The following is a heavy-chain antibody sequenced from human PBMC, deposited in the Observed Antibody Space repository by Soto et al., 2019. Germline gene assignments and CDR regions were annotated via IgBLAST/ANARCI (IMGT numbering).Heavy chain of an antibody. D-gene: IGHD5-12*01. CDR1: GGTFSSYA. V-gene: IGHV1-69*13. CDR2: IIPIFGTA. Sequence: GASVKVSCKASGGTFSSYAISWVRQAPGQGLEWMGGIIPIFGTANYAQKFQGRVTITADESTSTACMELSRLRSEDTAVYYCARGDGYNIGTLDYWRQGTLVTVSS. CDR3: ARGDGYNIGTLDY. J-gene: IGHJ4*02.